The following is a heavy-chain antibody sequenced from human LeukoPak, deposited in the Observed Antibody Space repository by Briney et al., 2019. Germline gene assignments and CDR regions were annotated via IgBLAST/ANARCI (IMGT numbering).Heavy chain of an antibody. D-gene: IGHD4-17*01. CDR3: ARDYGVTTLWFYFDY. J-gene: IGHJ4*02. CDR1: GYTFTSYG. V-gene: IGHV1-18*01. Sequence: GASVKVSCKTSGYTFTSYGISWVRQAPGQGLEWMGWISGYNGNTDYAQKFQGRVTMTADTSTSTAYMELRSPRSDDTAVYYCARDYGVTTLWFYFDYWGQGTLVTVSS. CDR2: ISGYNGNT.